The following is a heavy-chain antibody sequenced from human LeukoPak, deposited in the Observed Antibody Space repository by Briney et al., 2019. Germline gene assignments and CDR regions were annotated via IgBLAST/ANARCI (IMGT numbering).Heavy chain of an antibody. V-gene: IGHV1-69*13. D-gene: IGHD3-22*01. CDR2: IIPIFGTA. CDR1: GGTFSSHA. Sequence: SVKVSCKASGGTFSSHAISWVRQAPGQGLEWMGGIIPIFGTANYAQKFQGRVTITADESTSTAYMELSSLRSEDTAVYYCARERSWYYDSSVSYFDYWGQGTLVTVSS. J-gene: IGHJ4*02. CDR3: ARERSWYYDSSVSYFDY.